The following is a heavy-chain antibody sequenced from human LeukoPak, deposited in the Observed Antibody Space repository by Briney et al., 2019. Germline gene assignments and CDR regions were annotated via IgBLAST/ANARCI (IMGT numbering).Heavy chain of an antibody. V-gene: IGHV3-23*01. CDR1: GFTFSSYA. CDR2: IFGSGGST. Sequence: GGSLRLSCAASGFTFSSYAMLWLRQAPGKGLEWVSGIFGSGGSTHYADSVKGRFTISRDNSKNTVYLQMNSLRAEDTAVYYCAKTTTGHSSGRFPGWPVYCWGQGTLVAVSS. CDR3: AKTTTGHSSGRFPGWPVYC. J-gene: IGHJ4*02. D-gene: IGHD6-19*01.